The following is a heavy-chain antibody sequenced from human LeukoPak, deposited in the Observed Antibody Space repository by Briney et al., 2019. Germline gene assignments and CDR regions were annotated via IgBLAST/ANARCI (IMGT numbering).Heavy chain of an antibody. V-gene: IGHV3-21*06. CDR1: GFTFNTYS. Sequence: PGGSLRLSCEASGFTFNTYSMNWARQAPGKGLEWVSSIDSSGGYMFYADSVKGRFIISRDNAKDSLYLQMNSLRVEDTAVYYCARRGYSYGLGYYYYYMDVWGKGTTVTVSS. CDR2: IDSSGGYM. J-gene: IGHJ6*03. CDR3: ARRGYSYGLGYYYYYMDV. D-gene: IGHD5-18*01.